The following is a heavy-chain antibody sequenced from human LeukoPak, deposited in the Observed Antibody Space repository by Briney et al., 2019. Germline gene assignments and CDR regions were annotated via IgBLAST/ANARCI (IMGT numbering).Heavy chain of an antibody. CDR1: GFTFSDYY. Sequence: KPGGSLRLSCAASGFTFSDYYMSWIRQAPGKGLEWISYVDRGSTIYYADSVKGRFTISRDNSKNTLYLQMNSLRAEDTAVYYCAKDKKTTVTTVLGYWGQGTLVTVSS. CDR2: VDRGSTI. V-gene: IGHV3-11*01. CDR3: AKDKKTTVTTVLGY. D-gene: IGHD4-17*01. J-gene: IGHJ4*02.